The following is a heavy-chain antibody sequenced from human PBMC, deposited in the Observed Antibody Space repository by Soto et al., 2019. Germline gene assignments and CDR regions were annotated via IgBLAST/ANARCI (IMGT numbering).Heavy chain of an antibody. V-gene: IGHV1-69*01. CDR3: ATGRGSGGFDS. CDR1: GGTSYRFA. J-gene: IGHJ4*02. CDR2: SIPIFGTA. Sequence: QVQLVQSGTEVKKPGSSVRVSCKASGGTSYRFAFSWVRQAPGQGLEWMGGSIPIFGTANYAPRFQGRATITADESTSTGYMELSGLRSDDTATYYCATGRGSGGFDSWGQGTQVLVSS. D-gene: IGHD3-16*01.